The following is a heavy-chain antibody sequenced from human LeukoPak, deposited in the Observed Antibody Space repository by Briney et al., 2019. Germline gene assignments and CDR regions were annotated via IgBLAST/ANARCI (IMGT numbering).Heavy chain of an antibody. D-gene: IGHD1/OR15-1a*01. Sequence: PGGSLRLSCAASGFTVSSNYMSWVCQAPGKGLEWVSAIYSGGGTYYADSVKGRFTISRGNSKNTLYLQMNSLRAEDTAVYYCAREGLTGTIDYWGQGTLVTVSS. CDR1: GFTVSSNY. CDR2: IYSGGGT. J-gene: IGHJ4*02. V-gene: IGHV3-53*01. CDR3: AREGLTGTIDY.